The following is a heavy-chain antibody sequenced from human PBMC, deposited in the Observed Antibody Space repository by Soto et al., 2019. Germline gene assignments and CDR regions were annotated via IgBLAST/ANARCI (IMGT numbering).Heavy chain of an antibody. D-gene: IGHD6-19*01. J-gene: IGHJ4*02. CDR3: AHGSGWLSDY. Sequence: QITLKESGPTLVKPTQTLTLTCTFSGFSLTSTAVGVNWIRQPPGKALEWLALIYWDDNNQYNPSLKSRLTFTKDTSKNQVVLTMTNMDPVDTATYYCAHGSGWLSDYWGQGTLVTVSS. CDR1: GFSLTSTAVG. V-gene: IGHV2-5*02. CDR2: IYWDDNN.